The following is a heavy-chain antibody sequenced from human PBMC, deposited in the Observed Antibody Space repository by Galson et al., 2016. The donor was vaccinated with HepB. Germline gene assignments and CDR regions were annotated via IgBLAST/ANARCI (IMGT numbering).Heavy chain of an antibody. CDR2: LYSGGNS. J-gene: IGHJ6*03. D-gene: IGHD6-6*01. V-gene: IGHV3-53*01. Sequence: SLRLSCAASGFTFSSSAVNWVRQAPGKGLEWVSVLYSGGNSYYTDSVKGRFTISRDNSENTLYLQMNSLRGEDTAVYYCARDPSEGYYYMDVWGKGTTVTVSS. CDR1: GFTFSSSA. CDR3: ARDPSEGYYYMDV.